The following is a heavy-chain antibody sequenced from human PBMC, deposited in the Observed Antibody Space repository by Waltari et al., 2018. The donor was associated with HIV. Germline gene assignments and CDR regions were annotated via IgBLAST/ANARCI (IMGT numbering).Heavy chain of an antibody. CDR2: GNRDATST. CDR3: ARGFRVGCSDATCYAHY. J-gene: IGHJ4*02. CDR1: GFTFNSYW. Sequence: EVQLVESGGNLVQPGGSLRLSCAASGFTFNSYWMHWVRQAPGKGLVWVSRGNRDATSTAYADSVKGRFTIARDNAKNTLYLQRNSLRAEDTAVYYCARGFRVGCSDATCYAHYWGQGTLVTVSS. D-gene: IGHD2-15*01. V-gene: IGHV3-74*01.